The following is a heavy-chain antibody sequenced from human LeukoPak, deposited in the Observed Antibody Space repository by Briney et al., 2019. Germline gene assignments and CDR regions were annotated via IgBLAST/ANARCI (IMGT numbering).Heavy chain of an antibody. CDR2: INQDGSEK. D-gene: IGHD5-24*01. Sequence: GGSLRLSCAASGFTFSSYWMSWVRQAPGKGLEWVANINQDGSEKYYVDSVKGRFTISRDNAKNSLYLQMNSLRAEDTAVYYCARGGYNPLFDYWGQGTLVTVSS. CDR1: GFTFSSYW. V-gene: IGHV3-7*01. J-gene: IGHJ4*02. CDR3: ARGGYNPLFDY.